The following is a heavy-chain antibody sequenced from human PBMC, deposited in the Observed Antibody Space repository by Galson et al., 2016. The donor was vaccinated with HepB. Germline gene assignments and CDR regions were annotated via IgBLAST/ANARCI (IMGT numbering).Heavy chain of an antibody. CDR3: ASGYGATPADDAFDI. J-gene: IGHJ3*02. D-gene: IGHD5-18*01. V-gene: IGHV3-30-3*01. CDR2: TSYDGSKK. CDR1: GFSFSSYA. Sequence: SLRLSCAASGFSFSSYAMHWVRQAPGKGLEWVALTSYDGSKKYYADSVKGRFTISRDNSNNTLYLQMNSLRAEDTAVYYCASGYGATPADDAFDIWGQGTTVTVSS.